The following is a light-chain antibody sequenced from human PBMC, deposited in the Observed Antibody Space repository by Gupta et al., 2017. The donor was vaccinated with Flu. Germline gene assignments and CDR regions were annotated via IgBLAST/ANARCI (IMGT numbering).Light chain of an antibody. J-gene: IGLJ3*02. CDR3: SSWDNSSSVWV. CDR2: RNN. CDR1: SANVGRRG. Sequence: TATLTCTGNSANVGRRGAAWLQQPHGHPPNLLFYRNNSRHSGIAERFSASTSGNTASLTITGLQPEEETDYYCSSWDNSSSVWVFGGGTKVTVL. V-gene: IGLV10-54*04.